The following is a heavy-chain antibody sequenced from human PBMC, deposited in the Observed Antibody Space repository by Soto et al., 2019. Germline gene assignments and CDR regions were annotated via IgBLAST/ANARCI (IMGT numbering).Heavy chain of an antibody. CDR1: GGAFSSYG. D-gene: IGHD6-13*01. J-gene: IGHJ4*02. Sequence: SVKVSCKASGGAFSSYGIYWVRQAPGHGLEWVGGIIPIFGTASYAQKFQGAVTITADESTSTAYMELTSLRSDDTAVYYCARRGGIAAVGAPRGFDYWGQGTLVTVSS. CDR2: IIPIFGTA. CDR3: ARRGGIAAVGAPRGFDY. V-gene: IGHV1-69*13.